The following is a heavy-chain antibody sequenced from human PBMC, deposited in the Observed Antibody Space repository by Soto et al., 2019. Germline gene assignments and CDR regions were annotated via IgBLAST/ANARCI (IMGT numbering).Heavy chain of an antibody. CDR2: FYYSGST. CDR3: ARSVFP. Sequence: SETLSLTCAVSGGASSCYYWSWIRQPPGKGLEWIGYFYYSGSTYYNPSLKSRVTISVNTSKNQFSLKLSSVTAADTAVYYCARSVFPWGQGTLVTVS. V-gene: IGHV4-59*06. CDR1: GGASSCYY. J-gene: IGHJ5*02.